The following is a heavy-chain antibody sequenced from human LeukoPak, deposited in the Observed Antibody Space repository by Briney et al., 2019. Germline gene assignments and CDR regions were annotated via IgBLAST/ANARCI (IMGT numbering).Heavy chain of an antibody. Sequence: GGSLRLSCAASGYTFSGYAMSWVRQAPGKGLEWVSAISGSGGSTYYADSVKGRFTISRDNSKNTLYLQMNSLRAEDTAVYYCARIAAAGEFDYWGQGTLVTVSS. V-gene: IGHV3-23*01. CDR1: GYTFSGYA. D-gene: IGHD6-13*01. J-gene: IGHJ4*02. CDR3: ARIAAAGEFDY. CDR2: ISGSGGST.